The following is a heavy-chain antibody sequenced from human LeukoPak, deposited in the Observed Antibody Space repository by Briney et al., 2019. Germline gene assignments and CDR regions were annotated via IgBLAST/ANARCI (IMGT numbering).Heavy chain of an antibody. J-gene: IGHJ4*02. V-gene: IGHV3-21*01. CDR2: ISGSSSYI. CDR3: ARGSRHGYYFDY. Sequence: GGSLRLSCAASGFTFSSYSMNWVRQAPGKGLEWVSSISGSSSYIYYADSVKGRFTISRDNAKNSLYLQMNSLRAEDTAVYYCARGSRHGYYFDYWGQGTLVTVSS. CDR1: GFTFSSYS.